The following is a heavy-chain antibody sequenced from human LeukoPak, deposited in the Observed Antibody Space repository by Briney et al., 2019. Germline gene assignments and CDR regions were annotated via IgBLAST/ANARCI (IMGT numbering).Heavy chain of an antibody. Sequence: GGALRLSCAASGFTFSNAWMSWVRQAPGKGLEWVGRIKSKTDGGTTDYAAPVKGRFTISRDDSKNTLYLQMNSLKTEDTAVYYCTTDLSSGWGGLGYWGQGTLVTVSS. CDR3: TTDLSSGWGGLGY. J-gene: IGHJ4*02. CDR1: GFTFSNAW. V-gene: IGHV3-15*01. CDR2: IKSKTDGGTT. D-gene: IGHD6-19*01.